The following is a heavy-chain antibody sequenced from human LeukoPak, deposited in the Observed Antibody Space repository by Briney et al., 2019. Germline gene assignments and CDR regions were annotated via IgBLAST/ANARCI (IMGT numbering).Heavy chain of an antibody. D-gene: IGHD3-22*01. CDR1: GFTFRNYG. CDR2: VSYDGVVK. J-gene: IGHJ6*02. CDR3: AKDRVIFDYYGMAV. Sequence: GGSLRLSCAASGFTFRNYGMHWVRQAPGKGLEWVAVVSYDGVVKRYADSVKGRFIISRDNSKNTLYLQMNSLRPEDTAVYYCAKDRVIFDYYGMAVWGQGTTGTVSS. V-gene: IGHV3-30*18.